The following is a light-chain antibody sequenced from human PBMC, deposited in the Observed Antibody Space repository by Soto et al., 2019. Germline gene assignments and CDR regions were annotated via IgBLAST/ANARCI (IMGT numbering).Light chain of an antibody. Sequence: DIVMTQSPDSLAVSLGERATINCKSSQSVLYSSNHKNYLAWYQQKPGQPPKLLIYWASTRESGVPDRFGGSGSGTDFTLTISSLQAEDVAVYYCQQYYSTPRTFGPGTKVDIK. CDR3: QQYYSTPRT. J-gene: IGKJ3*01. V-gene: IGKV4-1*01. CDR2: WAS. CDR1: QSVLYSSNHKNY.